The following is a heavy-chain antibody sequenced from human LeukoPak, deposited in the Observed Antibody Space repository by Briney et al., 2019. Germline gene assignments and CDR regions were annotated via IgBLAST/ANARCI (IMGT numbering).Heavy chain of an antibody. Sequence: GGSLRLSCAASGFXFSSYAMSWVRQAPGKGLEWVSGIGGSGDSTYYADSLKGRFAIYRDNSKNTLYLQMNSLRGEDTAVYYCAKGQVVVAAALVHFDDWGQGTLVTVSS. J-gene: IGHJ4*02. D-gene: IGHD2-15*01. CDR1: GFXFSSYA. CDR2: IGGSGDST. V-gene: IGHV3-23*01. CDR3: AKGQVVVAAALVHFDD.